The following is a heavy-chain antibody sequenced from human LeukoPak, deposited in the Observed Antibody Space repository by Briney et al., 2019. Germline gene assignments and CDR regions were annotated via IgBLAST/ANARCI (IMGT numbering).Heavy chain of an antibody. CDR3: RIRGYSYVLDY. V-gene: IGHV4-39*07. CDR2: MYYSGST. D-gene: IGHD5-18*01. CDR1: GGSMSSSTYY. J-gene: IGHJ4*02. Sequence: SVTLSLTCTVSGGSMSSSTYYWGWIRQPPGKGLEWIGSMYYSGSTNYNPSLKSRVTISEDKSKNQFSLKLTSVTAADTAVYYCRIRGYSYVLDYWGQGTLVTVSS.